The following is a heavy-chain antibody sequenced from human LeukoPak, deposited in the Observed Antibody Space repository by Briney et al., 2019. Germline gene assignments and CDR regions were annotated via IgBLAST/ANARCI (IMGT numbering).Heavy chain of an antibody. CDR1: GGTFSSYA. CDR2: IIPIFGTA. CDR3: ARIVVVNPSLEEYYFDY. Sequence: SVTVSCKASGGTFSSYAISWVRQAPGQGLEWMGGIIPIFGTANYAQKFQGRVTITADESTSTAYMELSSLRSEDTAVYYCARIVVVNPSLEEYYFDYWGQGTLVTVSS. V-gene: IGHV1-69*01. D-gene: IGHD3-22*01. J-gene: IGHJ4*02.